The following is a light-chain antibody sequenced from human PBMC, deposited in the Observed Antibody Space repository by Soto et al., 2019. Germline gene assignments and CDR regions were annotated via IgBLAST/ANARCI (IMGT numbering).Light chain of an antibody. V-gene: IGKV1-39*01. CDR3: QQSYSSPRT. CDR1: QNINNY. Sequence: DIQMTQSPSSLSASVGDRVTITCRASQNINNYLSWYQQKPGKAPKFLIYVASSLQSGVPSRFSGSGSGTDFTITISSLQPEDFATYYCQQSYSSPRTFGQGTKVEIK. J-gene: IGKJ1*01. CDR2: VAS.